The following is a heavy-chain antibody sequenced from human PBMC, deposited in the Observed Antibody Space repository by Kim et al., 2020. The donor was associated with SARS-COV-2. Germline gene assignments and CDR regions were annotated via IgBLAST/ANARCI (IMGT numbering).Heavy chain of an antibody. V-gene: IGHV3-53*01. CDR3: ARFLYYYDSSGFDY. J-gene: IGHJ4*02. D-gene: IGHD3-22*01. Sequence: AAPVMGRFTISRDNSKNTLYRQMNSLRAEDTAVYYCARFLYYYDSSGFDYWGQGTLVTVSS.